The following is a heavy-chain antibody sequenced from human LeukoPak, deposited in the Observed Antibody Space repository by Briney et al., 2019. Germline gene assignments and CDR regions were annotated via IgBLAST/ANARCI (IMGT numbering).Heavy chain of an antibody. CDR2: IYYSGST. CDR1: GGSISSSSYY. J-gene: IGHJ3*02. V-gene: IGHV4-39*01. Sequence: SETLSLTCTVSGGSISSSSYYWGWIRQPPGKGLEWIGSIYYSGSTYYNPSLKSRVTISVDTSKNQFSLKLSSVTAADTAVYYCAGDTYYDFWSGYSTGAFDIWGQGTMVTVSS. D-gene: IGHD3-3*01. CDR3: AGDTYYDFWSGYSTGAFDI.